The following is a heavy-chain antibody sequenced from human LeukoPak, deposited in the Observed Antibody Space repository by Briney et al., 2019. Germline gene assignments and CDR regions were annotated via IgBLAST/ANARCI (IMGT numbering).Heavy chain of an antibody. CDR2: IKSDGSST. V-gene: IGHV3-74*01. CDR3: ASSLAALI. D-gene: IGHD6-25*01. J-gene: IGHJ4*02. Sequence: GGSLRLSCEASGXTFTSYWMHWVRQAPGKGLVWVSRIKSDGSSTNYADSVKGRFTISRDNAKNTVYLQMNSLRAEDTAVYYCASSLAALIWGQGTLVTVPS. CDR1: GXTFTSYW.